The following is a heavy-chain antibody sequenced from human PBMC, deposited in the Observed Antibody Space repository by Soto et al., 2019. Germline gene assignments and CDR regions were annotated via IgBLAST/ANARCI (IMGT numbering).Heavy chain of an antibody. Sequence: QITLKESGPTLVKPTQTLTLTCTFSGFSLSTNGVGVGWIRQPPGKALEWLALIYWDGDKRYSPSLKSRLTITKDTSKNQVVLTMTNMDPVDTATYYGAHRRGAYYFDYWGQGTLVTVSS. D-gene: IGHD1-26*01. CDR3: AHRRGAYYFDY. J-gene: IGHJ4*02. CDR1: GFSLSTNGVG. V-gene: IGHV2-5*02. CDR2: IYWDGDK.